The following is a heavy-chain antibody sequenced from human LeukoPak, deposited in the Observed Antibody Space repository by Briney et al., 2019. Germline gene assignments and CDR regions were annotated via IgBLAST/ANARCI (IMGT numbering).Heavy chain of an antibody. CDR1: GFTFSSYA. D-gene: IGHD3-22*01. CDR2: ISGSGGST. J-gene: IGHJ4*02. CDR3: AKVFGDDSSGYYGY. V-gene: IGHV3-23*01. Sequence: PGGSLRLSCAASGFTFSSYAMSWVRQAPGKGLEWVSAISGSGGSTYYADSVKGRFTISRDNSKNTLYLQMNSLRAEDTAVYYCAKVFGDDSSGYYGYWGQGTLVTVSS.